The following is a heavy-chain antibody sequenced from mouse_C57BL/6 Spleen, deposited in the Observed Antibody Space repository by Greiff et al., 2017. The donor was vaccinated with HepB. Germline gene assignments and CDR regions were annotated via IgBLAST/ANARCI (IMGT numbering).Heavy chain of an antibody. V-gene: IGHV1-82*01. CDR2: IYPGDGDT. CDR1: GYAFSSSW. CDR3: ARGRDYDGYAMDY. D-gene: IGHD2-4*01. Sequence: VQLQQSGPELVKPGASVKISCKASGYAFSSSWMNWVKQRPGKGLEWIGRIYPGDGDTNYNGKFKGKATLTADKSSSTAYMQLSSLTSEDSAVYFCARGRDYDGYAMDYWGQGTSVTVSS. J-gene: IGHJ4*01.